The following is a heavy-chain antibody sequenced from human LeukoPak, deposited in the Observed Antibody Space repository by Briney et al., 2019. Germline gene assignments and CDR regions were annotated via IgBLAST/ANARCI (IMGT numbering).Heavy chain of an antibody. CDR3: ARALSPIRYCSGTSCSSFDS. V-gene: IGHV1-2*02. J-gene: IGHJ4*02. CDR1: GYTFTDYY. D-gene: IGHD2-2*01. CDR2: INPNSGGT. Sequence: ASVKVSCKASGYTFTDYYTHWVRQAPGQGLEWMGWINPNSGGTNYAQNFQGRVTMTRDTSVSTAYMDLSSLRSDDTAVYFCARALSPIRYCSGTSCSSFDSWGQGTLVTVSS.